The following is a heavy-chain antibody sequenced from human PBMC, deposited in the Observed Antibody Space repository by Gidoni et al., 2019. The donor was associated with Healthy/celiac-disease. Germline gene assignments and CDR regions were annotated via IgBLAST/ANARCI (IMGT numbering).Heavy chain of an antibody. V-gene: IGHV3-33*01. Sequence: QVQLVASGGGVVQPGRSLRLSCAASGFTFSSYGMHWVRQAPGKGLEWVAVIWYDGSNKYYADYVKGRFTISRDNSKNTLYLQMNSRRAEDTAVYYCARGGLPAFWGWVDWYFDLWGRGTLVTVSS. CDR1: GFTFSSYG. J-gene: IGHJ2*01. CDR2: IWYDGSNK. CDR3: ARGGLPAFWGWVDWYFDL. D-gene: IGHD7-27*01.